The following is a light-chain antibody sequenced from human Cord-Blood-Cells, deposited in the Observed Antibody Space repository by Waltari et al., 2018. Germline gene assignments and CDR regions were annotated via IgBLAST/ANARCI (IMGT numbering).Light chain of an antibody. V-gene: IGLV2-23*01. CDR2: EGS. Sequence: QSALTQPASVSGSPGQSITISCTGTSSDVGSYNLASWYHQHPGKAPKLMIYEGSKRPSGVSNRFSGSKSGNTASLTISGLQAEDEADYYCCSYAGSSTYVFGTGTKVTVL. CDR1: SSDVGSYNL. CDR3: CSYAGSSTYV. J-gene: IGLJ1*01.